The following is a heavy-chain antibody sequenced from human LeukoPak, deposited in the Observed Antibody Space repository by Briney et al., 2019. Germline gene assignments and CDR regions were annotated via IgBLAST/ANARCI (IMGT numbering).Heavy chain of an antibody. CDR1: GFTFSSYG. V-gene: IGHV3-30*02. CDR2: IRYDGSNK. Sequence: GGSLRLSCAASGFTFSSYGMHWVRQAPGKGLEWVAFIRYDGSNKYYADSMKGRFTISRDNSKNTLYLQMNGLRAEDTAVYYCAKEHRGTVAGTDIDYWGQGTLVTVSS. CDR3: AKEHRGTVAGTDIDY. J-gene: IGHJ4*02. D-gene: IGHD6-19*01.